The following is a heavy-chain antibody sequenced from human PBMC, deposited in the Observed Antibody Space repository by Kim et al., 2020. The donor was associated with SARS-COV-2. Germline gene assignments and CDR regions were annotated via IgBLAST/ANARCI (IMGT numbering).Heavy chain of an antibody. D-gene: IGHD2-2*01. V-gene: IGHV4-31*03. CDR2: IYYSGST. CDR3: AREGGPAANRHAIWARAFDF. J-gene: IGHJ3*01. CDR1: GGSISSGGYY. Sequence: SETLSLTCTVSGGSISSGGYYWSWIRQHPGKGLEWIGYIYYSGSTYYNPSLKSRVTISVDTSKNQFSLKLSSVTAADTAVYYCAREGGPAANRHAIWARAFDFWGQGTMVTVSS.